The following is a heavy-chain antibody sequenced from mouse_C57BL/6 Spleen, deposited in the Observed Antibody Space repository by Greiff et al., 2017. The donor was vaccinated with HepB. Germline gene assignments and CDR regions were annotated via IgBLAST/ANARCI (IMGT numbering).Heavy chain of an antibody. Sequence: EVQVVESGGGLVQPGGSLSLSCAASGFTFTDYYMSWVRQPPGKALEWLGFIRNKANGYTTEYSASVKGRFTISRDNSQSILYLQMNALRAEDSATYYCARYITYYSLFDYWGQGTTLTVSS. CDR2: IRNKANGYTT. V-gene: IGHV7-3*01. CDR1: GFTFTDYY. CDR3: ARYITYYSLFDY. J-gene: IGHJ2*01. D-gene: IGHD2-12*01.